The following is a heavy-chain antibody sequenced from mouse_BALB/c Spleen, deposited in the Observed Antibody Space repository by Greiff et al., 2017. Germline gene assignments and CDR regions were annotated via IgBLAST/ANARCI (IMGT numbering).Heavy chain of an antibody. D-gene: IGHD4-1*02. CDR3: ARDTTGPFAY. V-gene: IGHV7-3*02. J-gene: IGHJ3*01. CDR1: GFTFTDYY. CDR2: IRNKANGYTT. Sequence: EVMLVESGGGLVQPGGSLRLSCATSGFTFTDYYMSWVRQPPGKALEWLGFIRNKANGYTTEYSASVKGRFTISRDNSQSILYLQMNTLRAEDSATYYCARDTTGPFAYWGQGTLVTVSA.